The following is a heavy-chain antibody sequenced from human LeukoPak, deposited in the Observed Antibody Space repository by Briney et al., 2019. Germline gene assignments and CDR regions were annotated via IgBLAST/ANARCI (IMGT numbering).Heavy chain of an antibody. CDR1: GFTFSDCY. D-gene: IGHD2-15*01. V-gene: IGHV3-11*01. CDR2: IPNSDNSM. Sequence: PGGSLRLSCAASGFTFSDCYMTWIRQAPGKGLEWVSYIPNSDNSMYYADSVKGRFTISRDNAKNSLHLQMNSLRAEDTAVYYCARIWPSVAAFDIWGQGTMVTVSS. J-gene: IGHJ3*02. CDR3: ARIWPSVAAFDI.